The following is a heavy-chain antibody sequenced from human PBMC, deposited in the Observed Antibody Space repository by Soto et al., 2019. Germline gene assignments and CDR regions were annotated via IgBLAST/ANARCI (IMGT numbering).Heavy chain of an antibody. CDR3: ATQEVGGSYVYTFDP. D-gene: IGHD1-26*01. Sequence: SDTLSLSCGVSGGSISSSNWWSWVRQPPGKGLEWIGSIYYSGSTYYNPSLKSRVTISVDTSKNQFSLKLSSVTAADTAVYYCATQEVGGSYVYTFDPWGQGTLVNVSS. J-gene: IGHJ5*02. CDR1: GGSISSSNW. CDR2: IYYSGST. V-gene: IGHV4-39*01.